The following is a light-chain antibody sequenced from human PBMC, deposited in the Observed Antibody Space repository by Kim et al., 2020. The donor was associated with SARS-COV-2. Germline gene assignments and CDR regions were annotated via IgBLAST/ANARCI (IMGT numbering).Light chain of an antibody. J-gene: IGKJ1*01. CDR2: GAS. Sequence: SPGERATPSCRASQTVGSNYLAWYQQKAGQAPRLLIHGASFRATGIPDRFSGGGSGTDFTLTISRLEPEDFAVYYCQQYGNSQWTFGQGTKVDIK. V-gene: IGKV3-20*01. CDR3: QQYGNSQWT. CDR1: QTVGSNY.